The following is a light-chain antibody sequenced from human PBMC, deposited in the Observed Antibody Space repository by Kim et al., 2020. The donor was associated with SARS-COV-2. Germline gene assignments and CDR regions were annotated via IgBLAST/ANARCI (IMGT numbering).Light chain of an antibody. V-gene: IGLV2-11*01. J-gene: IGLJ1*01. CDR2: DVS. Sequence: GQSVNISCAGTSSDVGVYNYVSWCQQHPGKAPELMIYDVSKRPSGVPDRFSGSKSGNTASLTISGLQAEDEADYYCCSYAGSYTYVFGTGTKVTVL. CDR3: CSYAGSYTYV. CDR1: SSDVGVYNY.